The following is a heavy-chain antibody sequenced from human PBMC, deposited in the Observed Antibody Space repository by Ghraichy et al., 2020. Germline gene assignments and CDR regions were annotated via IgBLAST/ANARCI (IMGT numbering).Heavy chain of an antibody. CDR1: GGSISSTNSY. D-gene: IGHD6-13*01. Sequence: ESLNISCTVSGGSISSTNSYWGWIRQPPGKGLEWIGSISYSGSTYYNPSLKSRVTISVDTSKKQFSLKLSSVTAADTAIYYCSADGSTISWYYYWGQGTLVTVSS. CDR3: SADGSTISWYYY. J-gene: IGHJ4*02. V-gene: IGHV4-39*01. CDR2: ISYSGST.